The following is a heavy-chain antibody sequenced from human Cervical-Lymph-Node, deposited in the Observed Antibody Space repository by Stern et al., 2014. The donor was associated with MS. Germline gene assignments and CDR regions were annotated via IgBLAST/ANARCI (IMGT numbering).Heavy chain of an antibody. D-gene: IGHD6-13*01. CDR3: ALSSETSDRWYSLGYDL. J-gene: IGHJ5*02. CDR2: IFPVFGPP. Sequence: VQLVENGAEVTKPGSSGKVSCKASGGNFSKFPSSWVRQAPGQGIEGMGGIFPVFGPPTYAQEFRGRVTITADVSTSTVYMELSSLRSDDTAVYYCALSSETSDRWYSLGYDLWGQGTLVTVSS. CDR1: GGNFSKFP. V-gene: IGHV1-69*01.